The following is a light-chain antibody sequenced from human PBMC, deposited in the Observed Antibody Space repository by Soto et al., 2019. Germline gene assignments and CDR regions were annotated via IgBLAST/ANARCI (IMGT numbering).Light chain of an antibody. Sequence: SYELTQPPSVSVSPGQTASITCSGDKLGDKYACWYQQKPGQSPVLVIYQDSKRPSGIPERFSGSNSGNTATLTISGTQAMDEADYYCQARDSSTRRGVFGTGTKLTVL. CDR2: QDS. CDR3: QARDSSTRRGV. V-gene: IGLV3-1*01. J-gene: IGLJ1*01. CDR1: KLGDKY.